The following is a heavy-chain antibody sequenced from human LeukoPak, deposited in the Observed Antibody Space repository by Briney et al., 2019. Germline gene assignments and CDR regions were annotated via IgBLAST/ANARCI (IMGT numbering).Heavy chain of an antibody. CDR1: GFTVSTNY. J-gene: IGHJ4*02. D-gene: IGHD6-13*01. CDR3: AAGHYSNTL. CDR2: IYGDGGT. Sequence: GGSLRLSCAVSGFTVSTNYMSWFRQPPQKGLEWVSVIYGDGGTYYADSVKGRFTISRDNSKNTLYLQMNSLRAEDTAVCYCAAGHYSNTLGGQGTLVTVSS. V-gene: IGHV3-66*01.